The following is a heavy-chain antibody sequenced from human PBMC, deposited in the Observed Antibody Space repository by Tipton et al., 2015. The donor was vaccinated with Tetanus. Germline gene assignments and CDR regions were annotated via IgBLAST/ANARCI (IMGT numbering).Heavy chain of an antibody. V-gene: IGHV1-18*01. CDR2: ISGYNGNT. J-gene: IGHJ4*02. Sequence: QLVQSGPEVKKPGASVKVSCKASGYTFTRYGLTWVRQAPGQGPEWLGWISGYNGNTKYAPKFQGRVTMTTDTTTNTAYLELRSLRSDDTAVYFCARAPAVLRLSEWLSENYFHYWGRGTLVTVSS. CDR1: GYTFTRYG. CDR3: ARAPAVLRLSEWLSENYFHY. D-gene: IGHD3-3*01.